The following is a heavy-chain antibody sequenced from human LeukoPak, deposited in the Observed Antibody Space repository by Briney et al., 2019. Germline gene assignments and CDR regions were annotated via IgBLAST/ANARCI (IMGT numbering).Heavy chain of an antibody. D-gene: IGHD1-26*01. V-gene: IGHV3-74*01. CDR3: AKSRSGSPHSFDY. J-gene: IGHJ4*02. CDR1: RFTLPTYW. Sequence: GGSLRLSCAASRFTLPTYWMHWVRQAPGEGLEWVARINGDGSATHYADSVKGRFTISRDNAKNTLYLQMNSLRAEDTAVYYCAKSRSGSPHSFDYWGQGTLVTVSS. CDR2: INGDGSAT.